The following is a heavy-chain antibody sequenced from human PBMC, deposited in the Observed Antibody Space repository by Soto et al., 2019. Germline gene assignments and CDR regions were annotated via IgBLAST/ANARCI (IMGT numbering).Heavy chain of an antibody. Sequence: QVQLQESGPGLVKPSETLSLTCTVSGGSVSSGSYYWSWIRQPPGKGLEWIGHIYYSGSTNYNPPXXSRVTISVDTSKNQSSLKLTSVTTADTAVYYCARMFEALDFWGQGTMVTVSS. J-gene: IGHJ3*01. D-gene: IGHD3-10*02. CDR3: ARMFEALDF. V-gene: IGHV4-61*01. CDR1: GGSVSSGSYY. CDR2: IYYSGST.